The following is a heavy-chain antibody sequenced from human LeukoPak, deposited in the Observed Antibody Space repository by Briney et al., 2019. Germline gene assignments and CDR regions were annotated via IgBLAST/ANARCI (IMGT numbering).Heavy chain of an antibody. CDR2: IRSKAYGGTT. J-gene: IGHJ6*03. D-gene: IGHD1-1*01. CDR3: TRKNWNRPGVYYYYMDV. Sequence: GGSLRLSCTASGFTFGDYAMSWVRQAPGKGLEWVGFIRSKAYGGTTEYAASVKGRFTISRDDSKSIAYLQMNSLKTEDTAVYYCTRKNWNRPGVYYYYMDVWGKGTTVTVSS. CDR1: GFTFGDYA. V-gene: IGHV3-49*04.